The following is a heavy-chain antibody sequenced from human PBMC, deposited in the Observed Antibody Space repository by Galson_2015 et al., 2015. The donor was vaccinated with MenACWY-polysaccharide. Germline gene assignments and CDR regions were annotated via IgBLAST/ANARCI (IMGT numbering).Heavy chain of an antibody. D-gene: IGHD5-12*01. J-gene: IGHJ3*02. CDR2: TYYSSQCYN. Sequence: CAISGDSVSRYSATWNWIRQSPSRGLEWLGRTYYSSQCYNDFAESVKSRITINPATSKNQFSLQLNIVTPEDTAVYYCLRDPSEFSGPSAFDIWGQGTVVTVSS. CDR1: GDSVSRYSAT. V-gene: IGHV6-1*01. CDR3: LRDPSEFSGPSAFDI.